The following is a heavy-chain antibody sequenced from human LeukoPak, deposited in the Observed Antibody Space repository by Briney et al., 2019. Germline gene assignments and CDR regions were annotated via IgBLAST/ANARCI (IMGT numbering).Heavy chain of an antibody. CDR3: ARLGRLLWFGEFLFDY. J-gene: IGHJ4*02. D-gene: IGHD3-10*01. CDR1: GFTFSSYS. CDR2: ISSSSSCI. V-gene: IGHV3-21*01. Sequence: PGGSLRLSCAASGFTFSSYSMNWVRQAPGKGLEWVSSISSSSSCIYYADSVKGRFTISRDNAKNSLYLQMNSLRAEDTAVYYCARLGRLLWFGEFLFDYWGQGTLVTVSS.